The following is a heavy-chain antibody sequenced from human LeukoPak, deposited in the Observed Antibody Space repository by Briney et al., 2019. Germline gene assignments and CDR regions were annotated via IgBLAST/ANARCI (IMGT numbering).Heavy chain of an antibody. CDR3: ARGIGSSNWPLAL. CDR1: GFTFSSYE. Sequence: GGSLRLSCGASGFTFSSYEMNWVRQAPGKGLEWVSYISSSGRTKYYPDSVKGRFTISRDNAKNSLYLQMNSLRAEDTAVYYCARGIGSSNWPLALWGQGTLVTVSS. J-gene: IGHJ4*02. D-gene: IGHD6-13*01. V-gene: IGHV3-48*03. CDR2: ISSSGRTK.